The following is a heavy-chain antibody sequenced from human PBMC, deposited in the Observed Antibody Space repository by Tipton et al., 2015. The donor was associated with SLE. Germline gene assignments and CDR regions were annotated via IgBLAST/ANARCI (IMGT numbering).Heavy chain of an antibody. J-gene: IGHJ4*02. V-gene: IGHV4-59*05. CDR3: ARGFTSTYYDH. D-gene: IGHD2-2*01. Sequence: QLVQSGGGLVQPGGSLRLSCAATGFTVTTNYMSWVRQAPGKGLEWIGSIYFTGNTYYNPSLKSRVSFFLDTSKNQFSLRLTSVTAADTAVYVCARGFTSTYYDHWGQGSLVTVSS. CDR2: IYFTGNT. CDR1: GFTVTTNY.